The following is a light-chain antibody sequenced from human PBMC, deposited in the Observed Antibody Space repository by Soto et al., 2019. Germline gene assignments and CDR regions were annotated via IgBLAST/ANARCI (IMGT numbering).Light chain of an antibody. Sequence: DIQMNPSPSSVSASVGDRVTITCRESQGISTGVAWSQQKPGKAPNLLIYGASSLQSGVPSRFSGSGSGTDFTLTSSCLQPEDFATYYCQQTNSFPLTFGGGTKGEIK. V-gene: IGKV1D-12*01. J-gene: IGKJ4*01. CDR1: QGISTG. CDR2: GAS. CDR3: QQTNSFPLT.